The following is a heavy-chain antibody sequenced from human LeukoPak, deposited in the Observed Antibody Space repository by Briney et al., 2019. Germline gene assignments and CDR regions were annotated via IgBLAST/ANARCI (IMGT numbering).Heavy chain of an antibody. V-gene: IGHV4-59*01. D-gene: IGHD5-18*01. Sequence: SETLSLTCTVSGGSISSYYWSWIRQPPGKGLEWIGYIYYSGSTNYNPSLKSRVTISVDTSKNQFSLKLRSVTAADTAVYYCARARGYSYGGNFDYWGQGTLVTVSS. CDR2: IYYSGST. CDR1: GGSISSYY. CDR3: ARARGYSYGGNFDY. J-gene: IGHJ4*02.